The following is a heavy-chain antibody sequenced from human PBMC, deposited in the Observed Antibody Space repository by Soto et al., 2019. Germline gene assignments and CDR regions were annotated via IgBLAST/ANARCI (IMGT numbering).Heavy chain of an antibody. J-gene: IGHJ4*02. CDR1: GGSISSYY. D-gene: IGHD5-18*01. V-gene: IGHV4-59*01. CDR2: IYYSGST. Sequence: QVQLQESGPGLVKPSETLSLTCTVSGGSISSYYWSWIRQPPGKGLEWIGYIYYSGSTNYNPSLTSRVXXSXDXPTNQFSLQLSSLTAADTAVYYCARGGEMDTIHFDYWGQGTLVTVSS. CDR3: ARGGEMDTIHFDY.